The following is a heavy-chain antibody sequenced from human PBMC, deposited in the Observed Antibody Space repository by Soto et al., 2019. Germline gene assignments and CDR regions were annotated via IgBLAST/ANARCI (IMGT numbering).Heavy chain of an antibody. D-gene: IGHD7-27*01. CDR1: EFTFSDYY. CDR3: ARGAPWGVTFPFVI. V-gene: IGHV3-11*05. CDR2: ITSSSTNT. Sequence: QLVESGGGLVKPGASLRLSCLASEFTFSDYYMHWIRQAPGKGLEWISSITSSSTNTDYADSVKGRFTIARDNAKTSVFLQLRSLTVPDTAIYYCARGAPWGVTFPFVIWGQGKMVSVSS. J-gene: IGHJ3*02.